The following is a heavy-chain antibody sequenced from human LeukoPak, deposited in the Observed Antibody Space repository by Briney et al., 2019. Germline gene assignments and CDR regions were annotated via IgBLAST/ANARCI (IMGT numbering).Heavy chain of an antibody. D-gene: IGHD3-22*01. V-gene: IGHV3-30*18. CDR3: AKAPDSSGYYNYFDY. CDR2: ISYDGSNK. J-gene: IGHJ4*02. CDR1: GFTFSSYG. Sequence: GRSLRLSCAASGFTFSSYGMHWVRQAPGKGLEWVAVISYDGSNKYYADSVKGRFTISGDNSKNTLYLQMNSLRAEDAAVYYCAKAPDSSGYYNYFDYWGQGTLVTVSS.